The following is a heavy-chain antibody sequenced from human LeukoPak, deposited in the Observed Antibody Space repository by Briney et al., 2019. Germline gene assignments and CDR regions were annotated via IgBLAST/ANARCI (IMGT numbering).Heavy chain of an antibody. Sequence: GGSLRLSCAASGFTFSSHAMNWVRQAPGKGLEWVSYISTASSSVHYADSVKGRFTISRDNTKNLLYLQMNSLRADDTAVYYCATYVSKYSGYDSDYWGQGTLVTVSS. J-gene: IGHJ4*02. D-gene: IGHD5-12*01. V-gene: IGHV3-48*04. CDR1: GFTFSSHA. CDR2: ISTASSSV. CDR3: ATYVSKYSGYDSDY.